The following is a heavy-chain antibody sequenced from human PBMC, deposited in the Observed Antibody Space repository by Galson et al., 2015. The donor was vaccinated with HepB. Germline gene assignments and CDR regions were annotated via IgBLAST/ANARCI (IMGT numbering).Heavy chain of an antibody. CDR1: SSYA. V-gene: IGHV3-30-3*01. J-gene: IGHJ3*02. CDR2: ISYDGSNK. CDR3: ARGSYSSGWQSAFDI. Sequence: SSYAMHWVRQAPGKGLEWVAVISYDGSNKYYADSVKGRFTISRDNPKNTLYLQMNSLRAEDTAVYYCARGSYSSGWQSAFDIWGQGTMVTVSS. D-gene: IGHD6-19*01.